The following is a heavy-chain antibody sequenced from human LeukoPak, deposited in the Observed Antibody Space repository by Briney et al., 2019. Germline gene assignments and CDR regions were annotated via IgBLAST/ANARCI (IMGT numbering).Heavy chain of an antibody. V-gene: IGHV1-69*13. CDR2: IIPIFGTA. Sequence: SVKVSCKASGGTFSSYAISWVRQAPGQGLEWMGGIIPIFGTANYAQKFQGRVTITADESTSTAYMELSSLRSDDTAVYYCARDSSGYSSGWYPDYWGQGTLVTVSS. J-gene: IGHJ4*02. CDR3: ARDSSGYSSGWYPDY. D-gene: IGHD6-19*01. CDR1: GGTFSSYA.